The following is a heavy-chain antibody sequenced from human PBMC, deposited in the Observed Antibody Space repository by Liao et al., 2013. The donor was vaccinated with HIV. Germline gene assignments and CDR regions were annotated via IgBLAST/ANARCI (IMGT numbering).Heavy chain of an antibody. Sequence: QLQLQESGPGLVKPSETLSLTCTVSGGSITSSSYYWGWIRQPPGKGLEWIGSIHYSGSTYYNPSLKSRVTISVDTSKNQFSLNLSSVTAADTAVYYCAGDLRFLDWLLHWGQGTLVTVSS. J-gene: IGHJ4*02. CDR1: GGSITSSSYY. CDR3: AGDLRFLDWLLH. CDR2: IHYSGST. D-gene: IGHD3-3*01. V-gene: IGHV4-39*07.